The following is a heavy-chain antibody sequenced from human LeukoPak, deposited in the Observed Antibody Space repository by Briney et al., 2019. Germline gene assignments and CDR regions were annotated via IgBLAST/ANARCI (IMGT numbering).Heavy chain of an antibody. D-gene: IGHD2-8*02. CDR1: GFTFTSSA. V-gene: IGHV1-58*01. J-gene: IGHJ5*02. Sequence: SVKVSCKASGFTFTSSAVQWVRQARGQRLEWIGWIVVGSGNTNYAQKFQERVTITRGMSTSTAYMELSSLRSEDTAVYYCAGDSVSVVWRWFDPWGQGTLVTVSS. CDR3: AGDSVSVVWRWFDP. CDR2: IVVGSGNT.